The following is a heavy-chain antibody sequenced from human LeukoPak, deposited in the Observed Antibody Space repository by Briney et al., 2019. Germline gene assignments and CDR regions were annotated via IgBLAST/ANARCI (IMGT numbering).Heavy chain of an antibody. Sequence: ASVKVSCKASGYTFSSYGMSWVRQAPGQGLEWMAWISVSRGDTQYAQKFQGRVTMTTDTPTSTAYMELRSLRSDDTAVYYCVRDDWRGLGNRNDVANFDYWGQGTLVTVSS. CDR1: GYTFSSYG. J-gene: IGHJ4*02. CDR3: VRDDWRGLGNRNDVANFDY. CDR2: ISVSRGDT. D-gene: IGHD1-1*01. V-gene: IGHV1-18*01.